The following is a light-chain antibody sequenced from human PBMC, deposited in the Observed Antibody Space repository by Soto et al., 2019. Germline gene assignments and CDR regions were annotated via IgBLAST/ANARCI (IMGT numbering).Light chain of an antibody. Sequence: DIQMTQSPSTLSASVGDRVTITCRASQSISSWLAWYQQKPGKAPKLLIYMASSLESGVPSRFSGSGSGTEFPLTISSLQPDDSANYYCQQYNSYWTFGQGTKVEIK. CDR1: QSISSW. J-gene: IGKJ1*01. CDR3: QQYNSYWT. V-gene: IGKV1-5*03. CDR2: MAS.